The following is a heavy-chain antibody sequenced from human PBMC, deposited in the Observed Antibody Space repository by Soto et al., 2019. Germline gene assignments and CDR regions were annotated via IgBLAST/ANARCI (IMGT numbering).Heavy chain of an antibody. Sequence: EEQLVESGGGLVERGGSLRLSCAASGLTFSIAWLSWVRQAPGKGLEWVGRIKNKADGGTTDNAAPVKDRFTISRDDSKSTLYPQMNSLKTEDPAMYYCTSLNDRDAFDIWGQGTMVTVSS. CDR1: GLTFSIAW. J-gene: IGHJ3*02. V-gene: IGHV3-15*01. CDR3: TSLNDRDAFDI. D-gene: IGHD1-1*01. CDR2: IKNKADGGTT.